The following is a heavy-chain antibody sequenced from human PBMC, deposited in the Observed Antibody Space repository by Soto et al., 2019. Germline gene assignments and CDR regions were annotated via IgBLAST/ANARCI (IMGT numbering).Heavy chain of an antibody. CDR3: ARGVAGPLHWFDP. CDR1: GYTFTSYD. Sequence: GASVKVSCKASGYTFTSYDINWVRQTTGQGLEWMGWMNPNSGNTKYSQKLQGRVTITRDTSASTAYMELSSLRSEDTAVYYCARGVAGPLHWFDPWGQGTLVTVSS. V-gene: IGHV1-8*01. D-gene: IGHD6-19*01. CDR2: MNPNSGNT. J-gene: IGHJ5*02.